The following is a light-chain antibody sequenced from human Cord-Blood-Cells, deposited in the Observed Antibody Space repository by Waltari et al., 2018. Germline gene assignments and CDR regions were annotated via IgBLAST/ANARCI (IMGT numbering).Light chain of an antibody. CDR2: DVS. Sequence: QSALTQPASVSGSPGQSITISCTGTSSDVGGYHYFSWYQQHPGKAPKLMIYDVSNRPSWVSNRFSGSKSGNTVSLTISGLQAEDEADYYCSSYTSSSTLYVFGTGTKVTVL. CDR3: SSYTSSSTLYV. J-gene: IGLJ1*01. CDR1: SSDVGGYHY. V-gene: IGLV2-14*03.